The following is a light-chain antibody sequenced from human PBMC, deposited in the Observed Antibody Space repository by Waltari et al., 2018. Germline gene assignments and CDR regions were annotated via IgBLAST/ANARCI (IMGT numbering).Light chain of an antibody. CDR1: QGISSG. CDR3: QQANSFPPLT. Sequence: DIQMTQSPSSVSASVGDRVTITCRASQGISSGLAWYPQKPGKAPKLLIYAASRLQGAVPSRFSGSGSGTDFTLTISSLQPEDFATYFCQQANSFPPLTFGGGTKVEIK. J-gene: IGKJ4*01. CDR2: AAS. V-gene: IGKV1-12*01.